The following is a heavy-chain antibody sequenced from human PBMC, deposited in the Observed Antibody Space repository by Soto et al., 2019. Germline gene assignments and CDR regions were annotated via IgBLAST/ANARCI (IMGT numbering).Heavy chain of an antibody. Sequence: QVQLVESGGGVVQPGRSLRLSCAASGFTFSSYAMHWVRQAPGKGLEWVAVIWHDGRSEFYADSVRGRFIISRDNAKNTLYLQMNSLRAEXXXXXXXXXXDATPIFGVARARPLDYXXXXXLVTVSS. CDR2: IWHDGRSE. J-gene: IGHJ4*01. CDR1: GFTFSSYA. V-gene: IGHV3-33*01. CDR3: XXXDATPIFGVARARPLDY. D-gene: IGHD3-3*01.